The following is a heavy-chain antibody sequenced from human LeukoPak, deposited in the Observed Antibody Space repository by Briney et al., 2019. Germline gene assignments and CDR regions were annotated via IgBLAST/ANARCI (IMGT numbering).Heavy chain of an antibody. CDR3: ASPGQKTWLAAFDI. CDR2: IYYSGNT. D-gene: IGHD3-22*01. CDR1: GGSISNYY. V-gene: IGHV4-59*01. Sequence: KPSETLSLTCTVSGGSISNYYWSWIRQPPGKGLEWIGYIYYSGNTNYNPSLKSRVTISVDTSKNQFSLKLNSVTAADTAVYYCASPGQKTWLAAFDIWGQGTMVTVSS. J-gene: IGHJ3*02.